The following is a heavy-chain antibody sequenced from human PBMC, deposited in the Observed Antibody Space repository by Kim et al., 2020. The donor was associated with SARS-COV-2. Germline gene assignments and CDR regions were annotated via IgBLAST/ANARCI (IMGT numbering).Heavy chain of an antibody. CDR2: IYYSGST. D-gene: IGHD3-10*01. V-gene: IGHV4-39*07. J-gene: IGHJ4*02. Sequence: SETLSLTCTVSGGSISSSSYYWGWIRQPPGKGLEWIGSIYYSGSTYYNPSLKSRVTISVDTSKTQFSLKMSSVTAADTAVYYCAREELPGSGSYYNPELNARSLGFDYWGQGTLVTVSS. CDR3: AREELPGSGSYYNPELNARSLGFDY. CDR1: GGSISSSSYY.